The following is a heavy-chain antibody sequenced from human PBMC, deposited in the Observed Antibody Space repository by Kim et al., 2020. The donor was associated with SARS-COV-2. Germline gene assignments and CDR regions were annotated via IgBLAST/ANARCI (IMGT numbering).Heavy chain of an antibody. CDR3: ARNSGDYVHDY. D-gene: IGHD3-16*01. CDR2: N. J-gene: IGHJ4*02. V-gene: IGHV4-4*09. Sequence: NNYNPTLKSRVNISVDTSKSQFSLKLSSVTAADTAVYFCARNSGDYVHDYWGQGTLVTVSS.